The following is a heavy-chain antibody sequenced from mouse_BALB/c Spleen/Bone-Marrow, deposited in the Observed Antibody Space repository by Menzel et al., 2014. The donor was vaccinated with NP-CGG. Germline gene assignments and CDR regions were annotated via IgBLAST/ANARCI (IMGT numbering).Heavy chain of an antibody. V-gene: IGHV7-1*02. D-gene: IGHD2-10*02. CDR1: GFTFSDFY. CDR3: ARDVGYGNYFVY. CDR2: SRNKAKYYTT. J-gene: IGHJ3*01. Sequence: VQLQQSGGGLVQPGDSLRLSCATPGFTFSDFYMEWVRQPPGKRLEWIAASRNKAKYYTTEYSASVKGRFIVSRDTSQSVLYLQMNALRAEDTAIYYCARDVGYGNYFVYWGQGTLVTVSA.